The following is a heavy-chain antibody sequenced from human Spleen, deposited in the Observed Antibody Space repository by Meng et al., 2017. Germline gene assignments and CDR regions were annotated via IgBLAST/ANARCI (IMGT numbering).Heavy chain of an antibody. V-gene: IGHV3-15*01. CDR3: TWDDKAVSGY. CDR2: IKSNTDGGTA. Sequence: GESLKISCAASGFYFNNAWMSWVRQAPGKGLEWVGRIKSNTDGGTAEYAAPVTGRFTISRDDSKSTLYLQMSGLRIDDTGVYYCTWDDKAVSGYWGQGTLVTVSS. J-gene: IGHJ4*02. D-gene: IGHD1-26*01. CDR1: GFYFNNAW.